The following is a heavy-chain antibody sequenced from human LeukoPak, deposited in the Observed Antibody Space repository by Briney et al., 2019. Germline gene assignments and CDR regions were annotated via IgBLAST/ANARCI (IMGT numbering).Heavy chain of an antibody. CDR3: ARGRYCSSDLCSAGDAFDL. CDR2: IYSSRSH. V-gene: IGHV4-4*07. D-gene: IGHD2-15*01. CDR1: GGSINNYY. Sequence: AETLSLTCTVSGGSINNYYWSWVRQAAGKGLEGVGRIYSSRSHTYTPSLNSRVPMSLHPSKPQFPLKLTSVPPAAPAVYYCARGRYCSSDLCSAGDAFDLWGQGTMVSVSS. J-gene: IGHJ3*01.